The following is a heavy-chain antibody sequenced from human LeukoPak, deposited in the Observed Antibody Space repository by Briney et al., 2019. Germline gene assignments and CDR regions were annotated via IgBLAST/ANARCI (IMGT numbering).Heavy chain of an antibody. CDR1: GVSISGYY. CDR2: VHTSGIS. Sequence: PSETLSLTCSVSGVSISGYYWTWIRQPAGKGLEWIGRVHTSGISNYDRAVQSRVTMSLDTAKNQISLSLTSMTAADTAMYFCVREVDPSVPTLVDWGQGILVTVSS. D-gene: IGHD2-2*01. V-gene: IGHV4-4*07. CDR3: VREVDPSVPTLVD. J-gene: IGHJ4*02.